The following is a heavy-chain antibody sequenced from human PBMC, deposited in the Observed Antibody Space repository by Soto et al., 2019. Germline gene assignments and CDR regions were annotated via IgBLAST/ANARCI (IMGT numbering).Heavy chain of an antibody. D-gene: IGHD3-22*01. V-gene: IGHV3-23*01. CDR3: AKSYYYDTSGTFYFDY. Sequence: PGGSLRLSCAASGLTFSSYAMSWVSQAPGKGLEWVSAISGSGGSTYYADSVKGRFTISRDNSKNTLYLQMNSLRAEDTAVYYCAKSYYYDTSGTFYFDYWGQGTLVTVSS. CDR2: ISGSGGST. J-gene: IGHJ4*02. CDR1: GLTFSSYA.